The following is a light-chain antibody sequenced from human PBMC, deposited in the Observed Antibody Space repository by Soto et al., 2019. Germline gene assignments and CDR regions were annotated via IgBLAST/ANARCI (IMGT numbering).Light chain of an antibody. CDR3: QQTYRSPLT. CDR1: QSIINY. CDR2: AAS. J-gene: IGKJ4*01. V-gene: IGKV1-39*01. Sequence: DIQMTQSPSSLSASVGDRVTVTCRASQSIINYLNWFQQKSGKAPKLLISAASSLQSGVPSRFSGSGSGTEFLLTINSLQPEDVATYYCQQTYRSPLTFGGGYKVEI.